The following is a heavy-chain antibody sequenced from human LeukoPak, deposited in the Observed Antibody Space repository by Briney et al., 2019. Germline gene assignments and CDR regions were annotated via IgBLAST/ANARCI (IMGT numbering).Heavy chain of an antibody. CDR1: GYTFTSYD. CDR2: INPNSGGT. J-gene: IGHJ3*02. Sequence: ASVKVSCKASGYTFTSYDINWVRQATGQGLEWMGWINPNSGGTNYAQKFQGRVTMTRDTSISTAYMELSRLRSDDTAVYYCARGIVVPAAGDDAFDIWGQGTMVTVSS. CDR3: ARGIVVPAAGDDAFDI. V-gene: IGHV1-2*02. D-gene: IGHD2-2*01.